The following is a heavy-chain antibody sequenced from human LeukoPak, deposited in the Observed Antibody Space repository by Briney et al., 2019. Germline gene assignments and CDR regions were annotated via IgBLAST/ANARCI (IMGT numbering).Heavy chain of an antibody. J-gene: IGHJ4*02. V-gene: IGHV1-69*01. CDR2: IIPIFGTA. CDR1: GGTFSSYA. Sequence: SVKVSCKASGGTFSSYAISRVRQAPGQGLEWMGGIIPIFGTANYAQKFQGRVTITADESTSTAYMELSSLRSEDTAVYYCARDDRPSTTVNTNLIYWGQGTLVTVSS. D-gene: IGHD4-17*01. CDR3: ARDDRPSTTVNTNLIY.